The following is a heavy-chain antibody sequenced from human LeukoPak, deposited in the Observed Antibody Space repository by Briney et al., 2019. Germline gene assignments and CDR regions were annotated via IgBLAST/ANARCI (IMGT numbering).Heavy chain of an antibody. CDR3: AREQGYYFDY. Sequence: SETLSLTCTVSGGSISSYYWNWIRQPPGKGLEWIGYIYYSGSTNYNPSLKSRVTISVDTSKNQFSLKLSSVTAADTAVYYCAREQGYYFDYWGQGTLVTVSS. CDR1: GGSISSYY. V-gene: IGHV4-59*01. J-gene: IGHJ4*02. CDR2: IYYSGST.